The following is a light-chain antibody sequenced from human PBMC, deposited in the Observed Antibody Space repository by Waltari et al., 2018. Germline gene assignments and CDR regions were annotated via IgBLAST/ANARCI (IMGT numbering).Light chain of an antibody. V-gene: IGLV1-44*01. CDR3: AVWDDSLNGWV. CDR2: SNN. Sequence: QSVLAQPPSASGTPGQRVTISCSGSSSNIGTNPVSWYQHLPGTAPNLPIYSNNQRPSGVPDRISGSKSGTSASLAISGLQSDDETDYYCAVWDDSLNGWVFGGGTKLTVL. CDR1: SSNIGTNP. J-gene: IGLJ3*02.